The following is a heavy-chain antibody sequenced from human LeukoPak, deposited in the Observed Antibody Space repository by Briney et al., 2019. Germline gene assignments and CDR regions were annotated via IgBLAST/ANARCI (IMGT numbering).Heavy chain of an antibody. D-gene: IGHD3-22*01. J-gene: IGHJ5*02. V-gene: IGHV4-39*01. CDR3: ARLNYYDSSGYYPYWFDP. CDR1: GGPISSSSYY. CDR2: IYYSGST. Sequence: PSETLSLTCTVSGGPISSSSYYWGWIRQPPGKGLEWIGSIYYSGSTYYNPSLKSRVTISVDTSKNQFSLKLSSVTAADTAVYYCARLNYYDSSGYYPYWFDPWGQGTLVTVSS.